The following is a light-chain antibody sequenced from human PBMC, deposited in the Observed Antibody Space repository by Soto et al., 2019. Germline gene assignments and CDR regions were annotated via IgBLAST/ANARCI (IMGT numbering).Light chain of an antibody. CDR1: QSVSSY. Sequence: EIVLTQSPATLSLYTGERATLSCRASQSVSSYLAWYQQKPGQAPRLLIYDASNRATGIPARFSGSGSGTDFTLTISSLEPEDFAVYYCQQRSNWPPLTFGGGTMVDI. J-gene: IGKJ4*01. V-gene: IGKV3-11*01. CDR2: DAS. CDR3: QQRSNWPPLT.